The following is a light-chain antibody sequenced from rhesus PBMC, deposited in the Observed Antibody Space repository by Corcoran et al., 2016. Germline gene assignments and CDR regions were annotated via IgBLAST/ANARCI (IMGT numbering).Light chain of an antibody. Sequence: EIVLTQSPTSMAVSQGERVTISCTASSSVNTNYLHWYQQKPGFPPRLLVYRTSSLRSGVPGRFSGSGSGTSYTLTIRTMEAEYAATYYCQQGNSIPPTFGPGTKVEIK. CDR3: QQGNSIPPT. J-gene: IGKJ1*01. CDR1: SSVNTN. CDR2: RTS. V-gene: IGKV3-35*01.